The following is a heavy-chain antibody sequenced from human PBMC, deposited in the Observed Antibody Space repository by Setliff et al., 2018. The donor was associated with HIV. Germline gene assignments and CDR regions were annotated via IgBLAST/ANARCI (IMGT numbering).Heavy chain of an antibody. CDR3: ARRSAGMYANSIDY. D-gene: IGHD2-8*01. Sequence: PSETLSLTCTVSGGSISTYYWSWIRQPPGKGLEWIGYIYTSGSTNYNPSLKSRVSMSIDTSKKQFSLKLSSVTAADTAVYYCARRSAGMYANSIDYWGQGTLVTVSS. V-gene: IGHV4-4*09. CDR2: IYTSGST. J-gene: IGHJ4*02. CDR1: GGSISTYY.